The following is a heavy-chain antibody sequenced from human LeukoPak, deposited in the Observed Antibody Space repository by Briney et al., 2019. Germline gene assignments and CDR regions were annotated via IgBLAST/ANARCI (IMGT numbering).Heavy chain of an antibody. CDR3: ARPKSVRPPHYYYYMDV. V-gene: IGHV4-39*01. Sequence: PSETLSLTCTVSGGSISSSSYYWSWIRQPPGKGLEWIGSIYYSGSTYYNPSLKSRVTISVDTSKNQFSLKLSSVTAADTAVYYCARPKSVRPPHYYYYMDVWGKGTTVTVSS. J-gene: IGHJ6*03. D-gene: IGHD1-1*01. CDR2: IYYSGST. CDR1: GGSISSSSYY.